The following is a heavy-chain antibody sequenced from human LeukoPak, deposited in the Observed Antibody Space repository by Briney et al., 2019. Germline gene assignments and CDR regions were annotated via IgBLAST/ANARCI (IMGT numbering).Heavy chain of an antibody. CDR2: ISGSGDST. V-gene: IGHV3-23*01. D-gene: IGHD4-23*01. CDR1: GFTFSTYA. Sequence: GGSLRLSCAASGFTFSTYAVTWVRQVPGKGLEWVSTISGSGDSTYYADSVKGRFTISRDNSKDTLYLQMSSVRVDDTAVYYCAREDYGGFDYWGQGTLVTVSS. CDR3: AREDYGGFDY. J-gene: IGHJ4*02.